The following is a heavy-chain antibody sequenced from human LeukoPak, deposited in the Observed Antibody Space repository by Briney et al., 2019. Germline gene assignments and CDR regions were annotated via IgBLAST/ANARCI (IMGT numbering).Heavy chain of an antibody. V-gene: IGHV4-39*07. CDR2: IYYGGST. Sequence: SETLSLTCTVSGGSISSSSYYWGWIRQPPGKGLEWIGSIYYGGSTYYNPSLKSRVTISVDTSKNQFSLKVSSVTAADTAVYYCARDAGHQLSRRNYYAMDVWGQGTTVTVSS. J-gene: IGHJ6*02. CDR1: GGSISSSSYY. D-gene: IGHD2-2*01. CDR3: ARDAGHQLSRRNYYAMDV.